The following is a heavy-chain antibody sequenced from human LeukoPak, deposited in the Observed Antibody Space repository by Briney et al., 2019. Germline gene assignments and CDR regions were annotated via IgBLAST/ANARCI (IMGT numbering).Heavy chain of an antibody. CDR1: GYTFTSYG. J-gene: IGHJ4*02. D-gene: IGHD2-2*01. V-gene: IGHV1-18*01. Sequence: ASVKVSCKASGYTFTSYGISWVRQAPGQGLEWMGCISAYNGNTNYAQKLQGRVTMTTDTSTSTAYMELRSLRSDDTAVYYCARDRFITKGYCSSTSCHVPGYWGQGTLVTVSS. CDR2: ISAYNGNT. CDR3: ARDRFITKGYCSSTSCHVPGY.